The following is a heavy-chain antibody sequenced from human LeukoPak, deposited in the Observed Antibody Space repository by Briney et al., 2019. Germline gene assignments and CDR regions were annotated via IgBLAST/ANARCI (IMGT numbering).Heavy chain of an antibody. J-gene: IGHJ3*02. CDR2: ISGSGGST. CDR3: AKDRRAYSGSYFDAFDI. CDR1: GFTFSSYA. D-gene: IGHD1-26*01. Sequence: GGSLRLSCAASGFTFSSYAMNWVRQAPGKRLEWVSAISGSGGSTYNADSVKGRFTISRDNSKNTLYLQMNSQRAEDTAVYYCAKDRRAYSGSYFDAFDIWGQGTMVTVSS. V-gene: IGHV3-23*01.